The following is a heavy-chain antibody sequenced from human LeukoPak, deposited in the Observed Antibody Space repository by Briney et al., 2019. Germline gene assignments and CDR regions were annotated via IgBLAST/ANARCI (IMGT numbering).Heavy chain of an antibody. Sequence: SETLSLTCTVSGGSISSGDYYWSWIRQPPGKGLEWIGYIYYSGSTYYNPFLKSRVTISVDTSKNQFSLKLSSVTAADTAVYYCARDKGGSGSYNDYWGQGTLVTVSS. J-gene: IGHJ4*02. V-gene: IGHV4-30-4*01. D-gene: IGHD3-10*01. CDR1: GGSISSGDYY. CDR2: IYYSGST. CDR3: ARDKGGSGSYNDY.